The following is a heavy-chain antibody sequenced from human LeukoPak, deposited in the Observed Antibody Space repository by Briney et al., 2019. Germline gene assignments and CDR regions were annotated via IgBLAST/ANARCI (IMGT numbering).Heavy chain of an antibody. J-gene: IGHJ1*01. CDR2: IYYSGST. CDR3: ARSGGSGWWGEYFQH. D-gene: IGHD6-19*01. Sequence: SETLSLTCSVSGGSISSYYWSWIRQPPGKGLEWIGYIYYSGSTNYNPSLKSRVTISVDTSKNQFSLKLSSVTAADTAVYYCARSGGSGWWGEYFQHWGQGTLVTVSS. V-gene: IGHV4-59*08. CDR1: GGSISSYY.